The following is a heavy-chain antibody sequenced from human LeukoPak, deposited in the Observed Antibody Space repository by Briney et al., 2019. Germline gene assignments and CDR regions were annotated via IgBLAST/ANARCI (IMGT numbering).Heavy chain of an antibody. CDR3: ARGRHYDFWSGYQRKGFDP. Sequence: GGSLRLSCAASGFTFSSYSMNWVRQAPGKGLERVSSISSSSSYIYYADSVKGRFTISRDNAKNSLYLQMNSLRAEDTAVYYCARGRHYDFWSGYQRKGFDPWGQGTLVTVSS. V-gene: IGHV3-21*01. D-gene: IGHD3-3*01. J-gene: IGHJ5*02. CDR2: ISSSSSYI. CDR1: GFTFSSYS.